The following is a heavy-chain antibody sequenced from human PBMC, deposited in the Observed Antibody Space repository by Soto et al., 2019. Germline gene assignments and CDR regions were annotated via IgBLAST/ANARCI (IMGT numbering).Heavy chain of an antibody. CDR1: GFTFDDYG. CDR2: INWNGGST. V-gene: IGHV3-20*04. D-gene: IGHD2-15*01. Sequence: EVQLVASGGGGVRPGGSLRLSCAASGFTFDDYGMSWVRQAPGKGLEGVSGINWNGGSTGYADSVKGRCTISRDNAKNSQYLARNGLRAEEMAEYYCARGRPVLRGGFDFWGQVTKVTVSS. CDR3: ARGRPVLRGGFDF. J-gene: IGHJ3*01.